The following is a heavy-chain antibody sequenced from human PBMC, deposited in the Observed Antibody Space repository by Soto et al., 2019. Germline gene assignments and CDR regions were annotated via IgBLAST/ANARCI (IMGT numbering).Heavy chain of an antibody. CDR3: ARLSRSAFDI. CDR1: GFTFNTYS. CDR2: ISSSSNYI. V-gene: IGHV3-21*01. D-gene: IGHD3-16*01. Sequence: EVQLVESGGGLVKPGGSLRLSCAASGFTFNTYSMNWVRQTPGKGLEWVSSISSSSNYIYYADSVKGRFTISRDNAKNSLYLEMNSLRAEDTAVYYCARLSRSAFDIGGQGTMVSVSS. J-gene: IGHJ3*02.